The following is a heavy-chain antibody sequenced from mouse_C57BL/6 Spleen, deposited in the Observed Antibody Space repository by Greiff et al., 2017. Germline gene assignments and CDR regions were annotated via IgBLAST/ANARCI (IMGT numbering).Heavy chain of an antibody. CDR2: IWWDDDK. V-gene: IGHV8-8*01. CDR3: ARIEADGSMRNAWFAY. CDR1: GFSLSTFGMG. J-gene: IGHJ3*01. D-gene: IGHD2-3*01. Sequence: QVTLKECGPGILQPSQTLSLTCSFSGFSLSTFGMGVGWIRQPSGKGLEWLAHIWWDDDKYYNPALKSRLTISKDTSKNQVFLKIANVDTADTATYYCARIEADGSMRNAWFAYWGQGTLVTVSA.